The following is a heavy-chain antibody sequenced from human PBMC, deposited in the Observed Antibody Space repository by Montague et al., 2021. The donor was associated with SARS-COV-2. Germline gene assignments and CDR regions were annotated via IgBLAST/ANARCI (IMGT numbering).Heavy chain of an antibody. V-gene: IGHV4-59*08. D-gene: IGHD3-3*01. Sequence: SETLSLTCTVSGGSISSYYWSWIRQPPGRGPQWIGYISYSGSTNYNPSLKSRVTISVDTSKNHFTLRLSSVTAAGTAVYYCATLPSSITMFGVVQGYYLDDWGQGTLVTVSS. CDR2: ISYSGST. J-gene: IGHJ4*02. CDR3: ATLPSSITMFGVVQGYYLDD. CDR1: GGSISSYY.